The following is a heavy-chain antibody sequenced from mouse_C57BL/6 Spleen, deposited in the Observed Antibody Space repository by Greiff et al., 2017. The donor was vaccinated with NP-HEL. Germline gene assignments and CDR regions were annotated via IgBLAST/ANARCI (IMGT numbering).Heavy chain of an antibody. V-gene: IGHV5-16*01. CDR1: GFTFSDYY. Sequence: EVKVVESEGGLVQPGSSMKLSCTASGFTFSDYYMAWVRQVPEKGLEWVANINYDGSSTYYLDSLKSRFIISRDNAKNILYLQMSSLKSEDTATYYCARSTMVTFDYWGQGTTLTVSS. CDR2: INYDGSST. J-gene: IGHJ2*01. D-gene: IGHD2-2*01. CDR3: ARSTMVTFDY.